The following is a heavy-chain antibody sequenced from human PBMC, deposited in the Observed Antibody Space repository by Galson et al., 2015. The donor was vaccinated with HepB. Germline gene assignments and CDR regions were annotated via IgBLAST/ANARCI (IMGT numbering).Heavy chain of an antibody. J-gene: IGHJ4*02. CDR1: GFTFSSYS. V-gene: IGHV3-21*01. D-gene: IGHD6-13*01. Sequence: SLRLSCAASGFTFSSYSMNWVRQAPGKGLEWVSSISSSSSYIYYADSVKGRFTISRDNAKSSLYLQMNSLRAEDTAVYYCARDARRSSWSDYWGQGTLVTVSS. CDR3: ARDARRSSWSDY. CDR2: ISSSSSYI.